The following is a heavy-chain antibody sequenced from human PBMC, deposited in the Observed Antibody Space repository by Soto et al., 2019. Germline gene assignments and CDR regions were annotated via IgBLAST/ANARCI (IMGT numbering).Heavy chain of an antibody. Sequence: SETLSLTCAVYGGSLSGYYWSWIRQPPGKGLEWIGEINHSGSTNYSPSLKSRVTISVDTSRNHFSLKLTSVTAADTAFYYCARSSGYYGMDVWGQGTTVTVSS. V-gene: IGHV4-34*01. CDR3: ARSSGYYGMDV. D-gene: IGHD3-22*01. J-gene: IGHJ6*02. CDR1: GGSLSGYY. CDR2: INHSGST.